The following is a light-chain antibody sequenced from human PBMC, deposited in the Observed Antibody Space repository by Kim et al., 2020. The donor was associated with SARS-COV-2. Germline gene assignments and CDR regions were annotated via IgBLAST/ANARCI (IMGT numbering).Light chain of an antibody. V-gene: IGLV3-21*04. CDR2: YDS. Sequence: PGKTARITCGGNNIGSKRVHWYQQKPGQAPVLVIYYDSDRPSGIPERFSGSNSGNTATLTISRVEAGDEADYYCQVWDSSGDHYVFGTGTKVTVL. CDR3: QVWDSSGDHYV. CDR1: NIGSKR. J-gene: IGLJ1*01.